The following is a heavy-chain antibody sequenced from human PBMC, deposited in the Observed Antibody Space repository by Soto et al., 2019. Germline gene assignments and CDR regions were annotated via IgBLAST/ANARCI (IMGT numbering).Heavy chain of an antibody. J-gene: IGHJ4*02. CDR1: GGSISGSY. CDR2: VYYTGST. D-gene: IGHD6-19*01. Sequence: LSLTCSVSGGSISGSYWSWIRQSPGKGLEWLGYVYYTGSTNYSPSLRSRASISVDTSKNEFSLRLSSVTAADTAVYFCARSVAVPGAHIDYWGQGTQVTVPS. CDR3: ARSVAVPGAHIDY. V-gene: IGHV4-59*01.